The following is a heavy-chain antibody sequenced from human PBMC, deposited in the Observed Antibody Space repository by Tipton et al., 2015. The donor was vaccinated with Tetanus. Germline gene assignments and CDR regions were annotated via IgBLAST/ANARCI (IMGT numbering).Heavy chain of an antibody. J-gene: IGHJ4*02. Sequence: TLSLTCTVSGGSISGSSYYWGWIRQPPGKGLEWIGSIYYSESSYYNPTLKSRVTISVDTSKNQFSLKLDSVTAADAAVYYCARPGVGGYTGYYFDFWGQGTVVTVSS. V-gene: IGHV4-39*01. D-gene: IGHD5-12*01. CDR3: ARPGVGGYTGYYFDF. CDR2: IYYSESS. CDR1: GGSISGSSYY.